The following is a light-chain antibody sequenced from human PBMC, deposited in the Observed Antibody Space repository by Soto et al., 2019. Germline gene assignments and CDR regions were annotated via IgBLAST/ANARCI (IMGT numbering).Light chain of an antibody. CDR3: HPDYSYPRT. CDR1: QAIRND. J-gene: IGKJ1*01. V-gene: IGKV1-6*01. Sequence: AIQMTQSPSSLSASVGDRVIITCRASQAIRNDLGWYQQKPGKAPKLLIYTASTLQSGVPSRFSGSGPGSDFTLTIRSLQPEDSATYYCHPDYSYPRTFGQGTKVEIK. CDR2: TAS.